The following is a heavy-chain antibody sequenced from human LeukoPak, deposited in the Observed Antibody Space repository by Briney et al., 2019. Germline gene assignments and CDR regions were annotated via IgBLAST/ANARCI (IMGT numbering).Heavy chain of an antibody. V-gene: IGHV4-34*01. Sequence: SETLSLTCAVYGGSFSGYYWSWIRQPPGKGLEWIGEINHSGSTNYNPPLKSRVTISVDTSKHQFSLKLSSVTAADTAVYYCASPGTDVWGKGTTVTVSS. CDR1: GGSFSGYY. J-gene: IGHJ6*04. CDR2: INHSGST. CDR3: ASPGTDV. D-gene: IGHD1-26*01.